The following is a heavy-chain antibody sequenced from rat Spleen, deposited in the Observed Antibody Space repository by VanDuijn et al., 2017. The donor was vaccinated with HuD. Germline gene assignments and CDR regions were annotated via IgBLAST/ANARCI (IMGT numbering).Heavy chain of an antibody. D-gene: IGHD1-11*01. V-gene: IGHV5-25*01. CDR3: ASRGEGEDNWFAY. Sequence: EVQLVESGGGLVQPGRSLKLSCAASGFTFSSFAMAWVRQAPKKGLEWVAAITSGGSNAYYPDSVRGRFTISGDKAKSTLYLQMTKLGSEDTAINYCASRGEGEDNWFAYWGQGTLVTVSS. CDR2: ITSGGSNA. CDR1: GFTFSSFA. J-gene: IGHJ3*01.